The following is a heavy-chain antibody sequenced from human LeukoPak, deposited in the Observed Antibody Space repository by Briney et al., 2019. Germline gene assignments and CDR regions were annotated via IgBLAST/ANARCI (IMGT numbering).Heavy chain of an antibody. V-gene: IGHV3-7*01. D-gene: IGHD1-26*01. J-gene: IGHJ4*02. Sequence: GGSLRLSCAVSGITFSPFWMYWVRQAPGKGLEWVAGIKEDGSEKNYVDSVKGRFTISRDNANNSLYPQMNSLRGEDTAVYYCARDQGGSFDYWGQGTLVTVSS. CDR1: GITFSPFW. CDR3: ARDQGGSFDY. CDR2: IKEDGSEK.